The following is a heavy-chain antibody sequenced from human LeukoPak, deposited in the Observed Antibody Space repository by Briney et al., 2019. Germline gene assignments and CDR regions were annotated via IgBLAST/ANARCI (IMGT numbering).Heavy chain of an antibody. V-gene: IGHV3-30*07. D-gene: IGHD3-22*01. CDR2: ISYDGSNK. CDR1: GFTFSSYA. Sequence: GGSLRLSCAASGFTFSSYAMHWVRQAPGKGLEWVAVISYDGSNKYYADSVKGRFTISRDNAKNSVYLQMNSLRAEDTAVYYCARDYYYDSYSRADYWGQGTLVTVSS. J-gene: IGHJ4*02. CDR3: ARDYYYDSYSRADY.